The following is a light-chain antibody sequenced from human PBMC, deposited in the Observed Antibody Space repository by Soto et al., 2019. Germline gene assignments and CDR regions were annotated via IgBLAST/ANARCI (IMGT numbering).Light chain of an antibody. CDR2: GAS. Sequence: ETLITQTPTNLSLSPGETATLSFGVRQSISTNLAWYQQKLGQAPRLLIYGASTRATGIPARFSGSGSGTEFTLTISSLHSEDFAVYYCQQYNNWPPVTFGGGTKV. J-gene: IGKJ4*01. CDR1: QSISTN. CDR3: QQYNNWPPVT. V-gene: IGKV3D-15*01.